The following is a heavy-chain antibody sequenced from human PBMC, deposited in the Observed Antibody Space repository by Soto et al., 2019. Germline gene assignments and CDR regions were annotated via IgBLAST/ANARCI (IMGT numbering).Heavy chain of an antibody. CDR1: GFTFSEST. Sequence: HPGGSLRLSCSASGFTFSESTIYWVRQVPGKGLEAISAVSTSGRSTYYADSVKDRFRISRDNSKNTIYLQMGSLRPEDTARYYCVKQAHGLDGVAFDYWGRGTQVTVCS. V-gene: IGHV3-64D*06. D-gene: IGHD2-15*01. CDR2: VSTSGRST. CDR3: VKQAHGLDGVAFDY. J-gene: IGHJ4*01.